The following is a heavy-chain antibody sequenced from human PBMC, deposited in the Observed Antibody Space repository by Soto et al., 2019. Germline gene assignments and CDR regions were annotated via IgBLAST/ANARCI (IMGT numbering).Heavy chain of an antibody. CDR1: GYTFTSYG. D-gene: IGHD3-3*01. J-gene: IGHJ5*02. CDR3: AREIAYDFWSGSWFDP. Sequence: ASVKVSCKASGYTFTSYGISWVRQAPGQGLEWMGWISAYNGNTNYAQKLQGRVTMTTDTSTSTAYMELRSLRSDDTAMYYCAREIAYDFWSGSWFDPWGQGTLVTVSS. CDR2: ISAYNGNT. V-gene: IGHV1-18*01.